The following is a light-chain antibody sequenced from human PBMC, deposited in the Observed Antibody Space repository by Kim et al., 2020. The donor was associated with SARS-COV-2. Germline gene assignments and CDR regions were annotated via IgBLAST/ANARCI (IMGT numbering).Light chain of an antibody. CDR3: QQYKSLPA. J-gene: IGKJ4*01. V-gene: IGKV1-33*01. CDR2: DAS. CDR1: EDISIY. Sequence: ASVEDRVTITCQASEDISIYLNWYQQKPGNAPKLLINDASKLETGVPSRFTGSGSGTSFTFTVSSLQPEDIATYYCQQYKSLPAFGGGTKVDIK.